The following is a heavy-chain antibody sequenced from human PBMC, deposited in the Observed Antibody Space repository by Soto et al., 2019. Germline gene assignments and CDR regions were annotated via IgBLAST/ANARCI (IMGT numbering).Heavy chain of an antibody. J-gene: IGHJ3*02. D-gene: IGHD2-15*01. CDR3: ARDKSELPGYCSGGSCSSAFDI. CDR1: GGSISSYY. V-gene: IGHV4-59*01. Sequence: SETLSLTCTVSGGSISSYYWSWIRQPPGKGLEWIGYIYYSGSTNYNPSLKSRVTISVDTSKNQFSLKLSSVTAADTAVYYCARDKSELPGYCSGGSCSSAFDIWGKGTMVTVSS. CDR2: IYYSGST.